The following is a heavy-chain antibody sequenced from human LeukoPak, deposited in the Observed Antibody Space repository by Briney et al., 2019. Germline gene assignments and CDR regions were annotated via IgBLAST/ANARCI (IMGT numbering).Heavy chain of an antibody. D-gene: IGHD2-2*01. V-gene: IGHV4-34*01. CDR2: INHRGST. Sequence: PSETLSLTCAVYGGSFSGYYWSWIRQPPGKGLEWIGEINHRGSTNYNPSLKSRVTISVDTSKNQFSLKLSSVTAADTAVYYCARHGVVVVPAALGAADYYYYYGMDVWGQGTTVTVSS. CDR3: ARHGVVVVPAALGAADYYYYYGMDV. J-gene: IGHJ6*02. CDR1: GGSFSGYY.